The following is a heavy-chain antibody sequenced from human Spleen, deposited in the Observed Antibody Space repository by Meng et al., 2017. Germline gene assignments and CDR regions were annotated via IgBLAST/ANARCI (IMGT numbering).Heavy chain of an antibody. J-gene: IGHJ4*02. CDR2: INVGSGNT. CDR1: GYTFTSYA. CDR3: ARDDFWSGTPFDY. D-gene: IGHD3-3*01. V-gene: IGHV1-3*01. Sequence: QVQLVQSGAEMKKPGASGKVSCKASGYTFTSYALHWVRQAPGQILEWMGWINVGSGNTKYSQKFQGRVTITRDTSASTAYMELSTLRSEDTAVYYCARDDFWSGTPFDYWGQGTLVTVSS.